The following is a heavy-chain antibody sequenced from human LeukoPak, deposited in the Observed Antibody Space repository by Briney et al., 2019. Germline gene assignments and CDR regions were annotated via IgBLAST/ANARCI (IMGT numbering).Heavy chain of an antibody. D-gene: IGHD5-24*01. Sequence: PGGSLRLSCAASGFTFSSYGMSWVRQAPGKGLGWVSAISGSGGSTYYADSVKGRFTISRDNSKNTLYLQMNSLRAEDTAVYYCAKDQGWLQLRYFDYWGQGTLVTVSS. V-gene: IGHV3-23*01. J-gene: IGHJ4*02. CDR3: AKDQGWLQLRYFDY. CDR2: ISGSGGST. CDR1: GFTFSSYG.